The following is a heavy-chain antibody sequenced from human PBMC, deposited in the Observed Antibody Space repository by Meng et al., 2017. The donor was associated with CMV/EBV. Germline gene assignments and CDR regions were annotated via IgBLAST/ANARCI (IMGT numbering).Heavy chain of an antibody. CDR3: ARAPGSYRSSTSCYYYYGMDV. D-gene: IGHD2-2*01. J-gene: IGHJ6*02. CDR1: GGSFSGYY. Sequence: SETLSLTCAVYGGSFSGYYWSWIRQPPGKGLEWIGEINHSGSTNYNPSLKSRVTISVDTSKNQFSLKLSSVTAADTAVYYGARAPGSYRSSTSCYYYYGMDVWGQGTTVTVSS. V-gene: IGHV4-34*01. CDR2: INHSGST.